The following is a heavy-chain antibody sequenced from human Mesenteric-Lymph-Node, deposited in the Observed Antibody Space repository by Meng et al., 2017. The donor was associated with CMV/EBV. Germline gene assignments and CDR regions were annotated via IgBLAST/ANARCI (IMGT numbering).Heavy chain of an antibody. CDR2: INHSGST. V-gene: IGHV4-34*01. D-gene: IGHD6-13*01. J-gene: IGHJ4*02. CDR3: ARGRYSSSHFDY. Sequence: SETLSLTCAVYGGSFSGYYWSWIRQPPGKGLEWIGEINHSGSTNYNPSLKSRVTISVDTSKNQFSLKLSSVTAADTAEYYCARGRYSSSHFDYWGQGTLVTVSS. CDR1: GGSFSGYY.